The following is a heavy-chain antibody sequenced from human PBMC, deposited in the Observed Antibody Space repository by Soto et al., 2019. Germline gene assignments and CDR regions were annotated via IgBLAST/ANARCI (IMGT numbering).Heavy chain of an antibody. J-gene: IGHJ4*02. Sequence: VQLVESGGGLVKPGGSLRLSCAASGFTFHDSTMNWVRQAPGKGLEWVSSITSRSTYIYYADSVKGRFTISRDNANNSLYLKMNSLGVDDTAVYYCARGGADGGDFWGQGVLVTVSS. V-gene: IGHV3-21*02. CDR2: ITSRSTYI. CDR1: GFTFHDST. D-gene: IGHD3-16*01. CDR3: ARGGADGGDF.